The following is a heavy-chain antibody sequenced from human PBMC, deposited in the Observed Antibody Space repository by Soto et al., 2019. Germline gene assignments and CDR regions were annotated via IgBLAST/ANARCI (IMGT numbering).Heavy chain of an antibody. CDR1: GFTVSSNY. CDR2: IYSGGST. J-gene: IGHJ6*03. V-gene: IGHV3-53*04. CDR3: ARDYSKAHYYYYMDV. Sequence: RGSLTLSCAASGFTVSSNYMSWVRQSPGKGLEWVSVIYSGGSTYYADSVKGRFTISRHNSKNTLYLQMNSLRAEDTAVYYCARDYSKAHYYYYMDVWGKGTTVTVSS. D-gene: IGHD4-4*01.